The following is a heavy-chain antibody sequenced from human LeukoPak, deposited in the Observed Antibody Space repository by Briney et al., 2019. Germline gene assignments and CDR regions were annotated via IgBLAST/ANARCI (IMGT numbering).Heavy chain of an antibody. CDR2: ITSSSTYI. Sequence: PGGSLRLSCAASGFTFSSYNMNWVRQAPGKGLEWVSSITSSSTYIYYADSVKGRFTISRDNARNSLYLQMNSLRAEDTAVYYCARDPYSGSYGNDYYYMDVWGKGTTVTISS. J-gene: IGHJ6*03. D-gene: IGHD1-26*01. CDR1: GFTFSSYN. V-gene: IGHV3-21*01. CDR3: ARDPYSGSYGNDYYYMDV.